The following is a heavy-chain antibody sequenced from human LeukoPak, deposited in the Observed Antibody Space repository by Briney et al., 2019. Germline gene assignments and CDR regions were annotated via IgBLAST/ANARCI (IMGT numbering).Heavy chain of an antibody. CDR2: ISYSGST. CDR1: GGSISSYY. J-gene: IGHJ4*02. CDR3: ARLGSSGYSLDY. Sequence: SETLSLTCTVSGGSISSYYWSWIRQPPGKGLEWIGYISYSGSTNSNPSLKSRVTISLDTSKNQFSLKLSSVTAADTAVYYCARLGSSGYSLDYWGQGTLVTVSS. D-gene: IGHD3-22*01. V-gene: IGHV4-59*01.